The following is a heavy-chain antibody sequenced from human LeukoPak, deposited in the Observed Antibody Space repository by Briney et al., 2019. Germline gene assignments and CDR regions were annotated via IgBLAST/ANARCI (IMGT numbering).Heavy chain of an antibody. CDR1: GASISGSGYY. CDR2: IYYSGST. J-gene: IGHJ4*02. Sequence: PSETLSLTCAVSGASISGSGYYWGWIRQPPGKGLEWIGNIYYSGSTYYNASLQSRVTISIDTSKNQFSLRLNSVTAADTAMYYCAKSGGYGLIDYWGQGTLVTVSS. D-gene: IGHD1-26*01. V-gene: IGHV4-39*01. CDR3: AKSGGYGLIDY.